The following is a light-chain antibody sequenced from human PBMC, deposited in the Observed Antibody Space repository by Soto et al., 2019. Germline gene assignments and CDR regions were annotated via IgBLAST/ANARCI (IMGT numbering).Light chain of an antibody. CDR3: VSYTSSSTPYV. CDR1: SSDVGGYNY. CDR2: DVS. J-gene: IGLJ1*01. Sequence: QSALTQPASVSGSPGQSITISCTGTSSDVGGYNYVSWYQQHPGKAPKLMIYDVSNRSSGVSVRFSGSKSGNTASQTISGLQADDEADYYCVSYTSSSTPYVFGTGTKLTVL. V-gene: IGLV2-14*03.